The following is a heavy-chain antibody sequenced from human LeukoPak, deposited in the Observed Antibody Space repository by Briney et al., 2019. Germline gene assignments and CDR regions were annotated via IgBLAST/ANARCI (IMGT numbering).Heavy chain of an antibody. Sequence: SVKVSCKASGGTFSSYAISWVRQAPGQGLEWMGGIIPIFGTANYAQKFQGRVTITTDESTSTAYMELSSLRSEDTAVYYCARAYCGGDCPLGAFDIWGQGTMVTVSS. J-gene: IGHJ3*02. D-gene: IGHD2-21*01. CDR1: GGTFSSYA. V-gene: IGHV1-69*05. CDR3: ARAYCGGDCPLGAFDI. CDR2: IIPIFGTA.